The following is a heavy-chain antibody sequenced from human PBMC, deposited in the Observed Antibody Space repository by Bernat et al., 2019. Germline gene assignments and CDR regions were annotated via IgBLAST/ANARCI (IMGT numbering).Heavy chain of an antibody. D-gene: IGHD2-2*01. Sequence: EVQLLESGGGLVQPGGSLRLSCAASGFTFSSYAMSWVRQAPGKGLEWGSAISGSGGSTYSADSVKDRFTISRDNSKNTLYLQMNSLRAEDTAVYYCAKDRLGYCSSTSCYLDAFDIWGQGTMVTVSS. CDR2: ISGSGGST. V-gene: IGHV3-23*01. J-gene: IGHJ3*02. CDR1: GFTFSSYA. CDR3: AKDRLGYCSSTSCYLDAFDI.